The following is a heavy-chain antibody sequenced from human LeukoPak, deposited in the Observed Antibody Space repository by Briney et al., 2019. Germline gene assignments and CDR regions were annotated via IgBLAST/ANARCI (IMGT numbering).Heavy chain of an antibody. J-gene: IGHJ5*02. Sequence: ASVKVSCKASGYTFTSYYMHWVRQAPGQGLEWMGIINPSGGSTSYAQKFQGRVTMTRDMSTSTVYMELSSLRSEDTAVYYCASVYYGSGSYHNWFDPWGQGTLVTVSS. CDR1: GYTFTSYY. CDR3: ASVYYGSGSYHNWFDP. CDR2: INPSGGST. D-gene: IGHD3-10*01. V-gene: IGHV1-46*01.